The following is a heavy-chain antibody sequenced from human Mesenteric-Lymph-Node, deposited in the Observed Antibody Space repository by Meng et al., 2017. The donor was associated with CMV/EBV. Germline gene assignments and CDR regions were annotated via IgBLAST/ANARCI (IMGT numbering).Heavy chain of an antibody. CDR1: GGSFSGYY. Sequence: VEAKQGGAGMLKPSETLPLNCGVYGGSFSGYYWSWIRQPPGKGLEWIGEINHSGSTNYNPSLKSRVTISVDTSKNQFSLKLSSVTAADTAVYYCARHQRWLKSEGGFNYWGQGTLVTVSS. J-gene: IGHJ4*02. D-gene: IGHD4-23*01. V-gene: IGHV4-34*01. CDR3: ARHQRWLKSEGGFNY. CDR2: INHSGST.